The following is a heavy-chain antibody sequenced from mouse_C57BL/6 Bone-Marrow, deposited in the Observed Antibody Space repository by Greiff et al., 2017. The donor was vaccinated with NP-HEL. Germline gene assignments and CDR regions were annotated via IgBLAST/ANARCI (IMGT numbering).Heavy chain of an antibody. Sequence: QVQLQQSGPELVKPGASVKISCKASGYAFSSSWMNWVKQRPGKGLEWIGRIYPGDGDTNYNGKFKGKATLTADKSSSTAYMQLSSLTSEDSAVYFCARSGLLRYAMDYWGQGTSVTVSS. V-gene: IGHV1-82*01. J-gene: IGHJ4*01. CDR3: ARSGLLRYAMDY. CDR2: IYPGDGDT. CDR1: GYAFSSSW. D-gene: IGHD1-1*01.